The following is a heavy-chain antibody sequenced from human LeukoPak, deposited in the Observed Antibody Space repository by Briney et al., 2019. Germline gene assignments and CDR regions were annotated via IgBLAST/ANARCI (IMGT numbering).Heavy chain of an antibody. CDR3: ARDIVVVPAAKPLDY. CDR1: GYTFTSYG. D-gene: IGHD2-2*02. Sequence: GASVKVSCKASGYTFTSYGISWVRQAPGQGLEWTGWISAYNGNTNYAQKLQGRVTMTTDTSTSTAYMELRSLRSDDTAVYYCARDIVVVPAAKPLDYWGQGTLVTVSS. J-gene: IGHJ4*02. CDR2: ISAYNGNT. V-gene: IGHV1-18*01.